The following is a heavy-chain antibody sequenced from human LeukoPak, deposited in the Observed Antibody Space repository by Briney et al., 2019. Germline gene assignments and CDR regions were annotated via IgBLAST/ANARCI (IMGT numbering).Heavy chain of an antibody. V-gene: IGHV1-18*01. CDR3: ARDLRQRTGSIAVSGGFDY. D-gene: IGHD6-19*01. Sequence: ASVKVSCKASGYTFSTSAINWVRQAPGQGLEWIGWISVYNGNTNYAHKVQDRVTLATDTSTSTAYLELRSLRYDDTAIYYCARDLRQRTGSIAVSGGFDYWGQGTLVTVSS. J-gene: IGHJ4*02. CDR1: GYTFSTSA. CDR2: ISVYNGNT.